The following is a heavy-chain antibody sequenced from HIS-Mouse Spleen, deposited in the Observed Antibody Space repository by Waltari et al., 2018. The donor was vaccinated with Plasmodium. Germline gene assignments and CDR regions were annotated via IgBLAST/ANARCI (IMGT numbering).Heavy chain of an antibody. Sequence: QVQLQQWGAGLLKPSETLSLTCAVYGGSFSGYYWSWIRQPPGKGLEWIGEINHSGSTNYNPSLKSRVTISVDTAKNQFSLKLSSVTAADTAVYYCARDVANWGFGWFDPWGQGTLVTVSS. CDR3: ARDVANWGFGWFDP. V-gene: IGHV4-34*01. CDR2: INHSGST. CDR1: GGSFSGYY. J-gene: IGHJ5*02. D-gene: IGHD7-27*01.